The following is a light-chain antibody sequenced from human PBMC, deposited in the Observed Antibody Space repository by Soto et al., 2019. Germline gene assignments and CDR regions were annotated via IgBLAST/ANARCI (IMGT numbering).Light chain of an antibody. CDR3: HQGYSTPPIT. J-gene: IGKJ5*01. CDR2: TTS. CDR1: QSISSF. Sequence: DIQMTQSPSSLSASVGDRVTITCRTSQSISSFLNWYQHKPGNAPKLLLYTTSTLRSGVTSRFRGSGSGTHFTLTIPYVQPEDFATYYCHQGYSTPPITFGHGTRLDIK. V-gene: IGKV1-39*01.